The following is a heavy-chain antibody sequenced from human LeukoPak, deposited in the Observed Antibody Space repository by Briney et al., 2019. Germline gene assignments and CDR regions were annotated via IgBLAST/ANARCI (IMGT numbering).Heavy chain of an antibody. D-gene: IGHD3-3*01. J-gene: IGHJ6*03. CDR3: ARANDFWSGYYYYYYMDV. Sequence: AASVKVSCKASGYTFTGYYMHWVRQAPGQGLEWMGWINPNSGGTNYAQKFQGRVTMTRDTSISTAYMELSRLRSDDTAVYYCARANDFWSGYYYYYYMDVWGKGTTVTVSS. V-gene: IGHV1-2*02. CDR2: INPNSGGT. CDR1: GYTFTGYY.